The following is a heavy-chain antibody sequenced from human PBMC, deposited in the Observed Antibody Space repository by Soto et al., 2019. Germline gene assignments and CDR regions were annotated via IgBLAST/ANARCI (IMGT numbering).Heavy chain of an antibody. D-gene: IGHD4-17*01. Sequence: GGSLRLSCAASGFTFSSYAMSWVRQAPGKGLEWVSAISGSGSSTYYADSVKGRFTISRDNSKNTLYLQMNSLRAEDTAVYYCAIAFLRGVTTFNYWGQGTLVTVSS. CDR1: GFTFSSYA. V-gene: IGHV3-23*01. CDR3: AIAFLRGVTTFNY. J-gene: IGHJ4*02. CDR2: ISGSGSST.